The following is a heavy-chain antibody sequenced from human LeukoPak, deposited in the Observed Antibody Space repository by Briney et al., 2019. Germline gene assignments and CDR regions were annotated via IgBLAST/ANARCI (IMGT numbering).Heavy chain of an antibody. CDR3: ARRSYDSTGYCDY. J-gene: IGHJ4*02. CDR1: GFTFSSYW. Sequence: GGSLRLSCAASGFTFSSYWMHWVRQAPGKGLVWVARINSDGSTTTYADSVKGRFTISRDNAMNTLYLQMNSLRAEDTAVYYCARRSYDSTGYCDYWGQGTLVTVSS. V-gene: IGHV3-74*01. CDR2: INSDGSTT. D-gene: IGHD3-22*01.